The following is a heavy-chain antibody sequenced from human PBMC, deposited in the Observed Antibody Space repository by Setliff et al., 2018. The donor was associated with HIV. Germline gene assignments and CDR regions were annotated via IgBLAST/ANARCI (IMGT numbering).Heavy chain of an antibody. V-gene: IGHV3-48*04. J-gene: IGHJ4*02. Sequence: GGSLRLSCAASGFTFSNAWMNWVRQAPGKGLEWISFISHGGATKYYAESVEGRFTISRDNAKNSLYLLMHSLRAEDTAIYYCARDRLISARYWTSDYWGQGTLVTVSS. CDR2: ISHGGATK. CDR1: GFTFSNAW. CDR3: ARDRLISARYWTSDY. D-gene: IGHD2-8*02.